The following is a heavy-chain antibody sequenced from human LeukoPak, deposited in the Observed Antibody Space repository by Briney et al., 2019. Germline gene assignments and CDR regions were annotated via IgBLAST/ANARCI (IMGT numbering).Heavy chain of an antibody. D-gene: IGHD6-19*01. CDR3: ARDLGWAEY. CDR2: INPTGGGT. V-gene: IGHV1-46*01. J-gene: IGHJ4*02. Sequence: ASVKVSCKASGYTFTSYYMHWVRQAPGQGLEWMGIINPTGGGTNYAQNLQGRVTMTRDTSTSTVYMELSSLRAEDTAVYYCARDLGWAEYWGQGTLVTVSS. CDR1: GYTFTSYY.